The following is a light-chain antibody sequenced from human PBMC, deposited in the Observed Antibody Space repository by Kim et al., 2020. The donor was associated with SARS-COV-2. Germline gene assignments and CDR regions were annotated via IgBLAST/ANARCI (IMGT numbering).Light chain of an antibody. CDR1: SSNIGSNY. Sequence: ELTQPPSASWTPGQRVTIFCSGSSSNIGSNYVYWYQQLPGTAPKLLTYRNNQRPSGVADRFSGSKSGTSASLAISGLRSEDEADYYCAAWDDSLSGGVFGGGTQLTVL. J-gene: IGLJ2*01. CDR3: AAWDDSLSGGV. V-gene: IGLV1-47*01. CDR2: RNN.